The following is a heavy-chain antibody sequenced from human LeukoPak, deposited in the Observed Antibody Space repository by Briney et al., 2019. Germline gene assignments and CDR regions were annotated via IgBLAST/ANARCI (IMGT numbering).Heavy chain of an antibody. CDR2: ISGSGGST. Sequence: GGSLRLSCAASGFTFSSYAMSWVRQAPGKGLEWVSDISGSGGSTYYADSVKGRFTISRANSKNTLYLQMNSLIPEDTAVYYCARQYISGQWYFDYWGQGTLVTVSS. CDR3: ARQYISGQWYFDY. J-gene: IGHJ4*02. CDR1: GFTFSSYA. V-gene: IGHV3-23*01. D-gene: IGHD5-18*01.